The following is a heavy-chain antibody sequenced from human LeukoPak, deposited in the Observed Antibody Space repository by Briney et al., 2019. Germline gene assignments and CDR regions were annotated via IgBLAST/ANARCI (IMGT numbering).Heavy chain of an antibody. V-gene: IGHV1-2*06. CDR1: GYTFSGYY. CDR2: INPNNGGT. J-gene: IGHJ6*02. Sequence: GASVKVSCKASGYTFSGYYIHWVRQAPGQGLEWMGRINPNNGGTNYAQKFQGRVTMTRDMSMSTAYMELSRLRSDDTAVYYCARRNAMDVWGQGTTVIVFS. CDR3: ARRNAMDV.